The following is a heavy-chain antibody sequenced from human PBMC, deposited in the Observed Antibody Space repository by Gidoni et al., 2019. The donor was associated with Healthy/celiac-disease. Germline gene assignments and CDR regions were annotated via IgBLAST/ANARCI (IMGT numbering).Heavy chain of an antibody. D-gene: IGHD2-2*01. CDR2: INHSGST. Sequence: QVQLQQWGAGLLKPSETLPLCCAVYGGSFSGYYWSWIRQPPGKGLEWFGEINHSGSTNYNPSLEGRVTLSVNTSKNQFSLKLSSVTAADTAVYYCARVRRSGRQLLSYYFDYWGQGTLVTVSS. CDR3: ARVRRSGRQLLSYYFDY. CDR1: GGSFSGYY. J-gene: IGHJ4*02. V-gene: IGHV4-34*01.